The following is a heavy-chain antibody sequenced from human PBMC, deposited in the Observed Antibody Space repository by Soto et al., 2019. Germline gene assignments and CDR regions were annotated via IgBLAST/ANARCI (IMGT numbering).Heavy chain of an antibody. CDR3: MRGYVHSFDY. Sequence: SETLSLTCTVSGGSISSYYWGWIRQPPGKGLEWIGYIYYSGSTNYNPSLKSRVTISVDTSQNQFSLKLSSVTSSYMEIYYGMRGYVHSFDYWGQGTLVTVSS. D-gene: IGHD3-16*01. V-gene: IGHV4-59*08. CDR1: GGSISSYY. J-gene: IGHJ4*02. CDR2: IYYSGST.